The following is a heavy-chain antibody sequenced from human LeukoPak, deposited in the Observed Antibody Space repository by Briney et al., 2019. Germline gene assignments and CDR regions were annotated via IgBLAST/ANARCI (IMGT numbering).Heavy chain of an antibody. V-gene: IGHV4-39*01. CDR1: GGSIRSSHYY. CDR3: ARQISDYYYYYIDV. Sequence: SETLSLTCTVSGGSIRSSHYYWGWIRQTPGKGLEWIGTIYYSGTTYYNPSLESRATISEDTSKNQFSLTLRSVTAADTAVYYCARQISDYYYYYIDVWGKGTTVTVSS. J-gene: IGHJ6*03. CDR2: IYYSGTT. D-gene: IGHD3-10*01.